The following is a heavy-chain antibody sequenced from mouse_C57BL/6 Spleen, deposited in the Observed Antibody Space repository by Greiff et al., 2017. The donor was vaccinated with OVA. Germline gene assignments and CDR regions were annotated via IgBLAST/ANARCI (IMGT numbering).Heavy chain of an antibody. CDR3: ARDRTAQATNAMDY. CDR1: GFTFSSYA. CDR2: ISDGGSYT. V-gene: IGHV5-4*01. Sequence: DVKLEESGGGLVKPGGSLKLSCAASGFTFSSYAMSWVRQTPEKRLEWVATISDGGSYTYYPDNVKGRFTISRDNAKNNLYLQMSHLKSEDTAMYYCARDRTAQATNAMDYWGQGTSVTVSS. J-gene: IGHJ4*01. D-gene: IGHD3-2*02.